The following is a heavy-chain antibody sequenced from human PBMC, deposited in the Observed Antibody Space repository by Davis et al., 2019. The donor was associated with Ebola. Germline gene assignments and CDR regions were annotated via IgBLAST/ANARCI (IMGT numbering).Heavy chain of an antibody. Sequence: GESLKISCKGSGYTFSNYWLVWVRQMPGKGLEWMGIIYPGDSDTRYSPSFQGQVTISADKSISTAYLQWSSLKASDTAMYYCARTDFSSGWYGYWGQGTLVTVSS. J-gene: IGHJ4*02. D-gene: IGHD6-19*01. CDR1: GYTFSNYW. CDR2: IYPGDSDT. CDR3: ARTDFSSGWYGY. V-gene: IGHV5-51*01.